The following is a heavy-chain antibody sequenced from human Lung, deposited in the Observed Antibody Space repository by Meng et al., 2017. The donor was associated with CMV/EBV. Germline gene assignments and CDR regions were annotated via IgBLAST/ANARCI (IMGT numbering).Heavy chain of an antibody. J-gene: IGHJ6*02. D-gene: IGHD2-21*02. CDR1: GGSISSGDYY. CDR2: VYYSGST. Sequence: SXTVSGGSISSGDYYWSWIRQHPGKGLEWIGYVYYSGSTYYNPSLKSRLIISVDTSKNQLSLNLSSVIAADTAVYYCTRGGRDYYSGEYYGMDVWGQGPRXPSP. V-gene: IGHV4-31*02. CDR3: TRGGRDYYSGEYYGMDV.